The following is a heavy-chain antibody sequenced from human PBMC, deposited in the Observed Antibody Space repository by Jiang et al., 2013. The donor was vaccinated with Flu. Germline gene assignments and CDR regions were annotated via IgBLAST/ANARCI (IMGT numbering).Heavy chain of an antibody. D-gene: IGHD3-10*01. J-gene: IGHJ6*02. CDR2: INTKTANP. CDR3: AREGEGGYYYYGMDV. CDR1: GYTFTHYA. V-gene: IGHV7-4-1*02. Sequence: QSGSELKKPGASVKVSCKASGYTFTHYAINWVRQTPGQGLEWMGWINTKTANPTYAQGFTGRFVFSLDTSVSTTYLQISSLRAKDTAMYYCAREGEGGYYYYGMDVWGQGTTVAVSS.